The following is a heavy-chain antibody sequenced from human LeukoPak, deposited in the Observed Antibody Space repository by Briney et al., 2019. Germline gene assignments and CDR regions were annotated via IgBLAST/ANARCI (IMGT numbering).Heavy chain of an antibody. CDR3: ARSEQLYNWFDP. V-gene: IGHV1-69*02. Sequence: ASVKVSCKASGGTFSSYTISWVRQAPGQGLEWMGRIIPILGIANYAQKFQGRVTITADKSTSTAYMELSGLRSEDTAVYYCARSEQLYNWFDPWGQGTLVTVSS. CDR1: GGTFSSYT. CDR2: IIPILGIA. D-gene: IGHD6-6*01. J-gene: IGHJ5*02.